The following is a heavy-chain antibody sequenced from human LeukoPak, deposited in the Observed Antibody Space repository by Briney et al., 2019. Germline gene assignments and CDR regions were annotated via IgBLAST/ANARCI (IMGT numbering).Heavy chain of an antibody. V-gene: IGHV3-23*01. J-gene: IGHJ4*02. CDR2: ISGSGGST. CDR3: AKDPAGYDYVYWCYRFGY. Sequence: GGSVRLSCAASGYTFSSYAMSWVRQAPGKGLEWVSAISGSGGSTYYADSVKGRFTISRDNSKNTLYLQMNSLRAEDTAVYHCAKDPAGYDYVYWCYRFGYWGQGTLVTVSS. D-gene: IGHD3-16*02. CDR1: GYTFSSYA.